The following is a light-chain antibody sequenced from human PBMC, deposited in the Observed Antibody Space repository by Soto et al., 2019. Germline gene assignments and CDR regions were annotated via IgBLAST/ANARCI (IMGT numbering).Light chain of an antibody. CDR2: GAS. J-gene: IGKJ1*01. V-gene: IGKV3-20*01. Sequence: EIVLTQSPGTLSLSSGERATLSCRASQSVSSSYLAWYQQKPGQAPRPLIYGASSRAIGIPDRFSGSGSGTDFTLTISRLEPEDFAVYYCQQYGSSPWTFGQGTKV. CDR1: QSVSSSY. CDR3: QQYGSSPWT.